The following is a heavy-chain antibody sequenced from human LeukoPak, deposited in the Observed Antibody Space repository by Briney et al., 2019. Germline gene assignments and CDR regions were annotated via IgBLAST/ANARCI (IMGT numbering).Heavy chain of an antibody. Sequence: PGGSLRLSCAASGFTFGSYGMHWVRQAPGKGLEWVAVISYDGSNKYYADSVKGRFTISRDNSKNTLYLQMNSLRAEDTAVYYCAKDLELRYFDWLPSLGYWGQGTLVTVSS. CDR2: ISYDGSNK. CDR1: GFTFGSYG. CDR3: AKDLELRYFDWLPSLGY. J-gene: IGHJ4*02. D-gene: IGHD3-9*01. V-gene: IGHV3-30*18.